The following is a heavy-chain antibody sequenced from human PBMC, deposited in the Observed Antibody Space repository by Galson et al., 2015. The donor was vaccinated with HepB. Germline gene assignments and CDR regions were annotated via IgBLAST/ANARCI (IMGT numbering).Heavy chain of an antibody. V-gene: IGHV3-7*01. J-gene: IGHJ4*02. D-gene: IGHD1-14*01. CDR2: IKQDGSET. Sequence: SLRLSCAASGFTLRSYWMSWVRQAPGKGLEWVANIKQDGSETYYVDSVKGRFTISRDNAGNSLYLQINSLRGEDTAIYYCTRGRTTSEYWGQGTLVTVSS. CDR1: GFTLRSYW. CDR3: TRGRTTSEY.